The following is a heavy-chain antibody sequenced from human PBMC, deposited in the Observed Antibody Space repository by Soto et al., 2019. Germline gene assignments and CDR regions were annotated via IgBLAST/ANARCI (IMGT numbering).Heavy chain of an antibody. Sequence: QVQLVESEGGVVQPGRSLRLSCAASGFTFRSYAMDWVRQAPGKGLEWVAVISYDGTNKYYADSVKGRFTISRDNSKNTLSLQMNSLRPDDTAVYYCARGDSNSWSDFWGQGTLVTVSS. CDR3: ARGDSNSWSDF. CDR1: GFTFRSYA. J-gene: IGHJ4*02. D-gene: IGHD6-13*01. CDR2: ISYDGTNK. V-gene: IGHV3-30*01.